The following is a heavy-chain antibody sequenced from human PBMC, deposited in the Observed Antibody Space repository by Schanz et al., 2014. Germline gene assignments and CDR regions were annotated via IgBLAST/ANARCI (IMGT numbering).Heavy chain of an antibody. Sequence: QVQLVESGGGVVQPGRSLRLSCAASGFTFSSYGMHWVRQAPGKGLEWVAVISYDGNNEDYADSVKGRFTLSRDNSKNTMDLQMNSLRPEDTAVYYCGRDYSGGALDYWGQGTLVTVSS. CDR3: GRDYSGGALDY. V-gene: IGHV3-30*03. CDR1: GFTFSSYG. CDR2: ISYDGNNE. D-gene: IGHD6-19*01. J-gene: IGHJ4*02.